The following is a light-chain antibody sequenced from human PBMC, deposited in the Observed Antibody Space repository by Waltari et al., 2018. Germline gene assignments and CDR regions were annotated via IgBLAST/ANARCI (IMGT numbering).Light chain of an antibody. CDR2: GTS. V-gene: IGKV3-20*01. CDR1: QSVGRS. CDR3: QQYVSLPVT. Sequence: EILLTQSPGTLSLSPGERATLSCRASQSVGRSLAWYQQKPGQPPRLLIYGTSNRATGIPDRFSGGGSGTDFSLTISRLEPEDVAVYYCQQYVSLPVTFGQGTKVEIK. J-gene: IGKJ1*01.